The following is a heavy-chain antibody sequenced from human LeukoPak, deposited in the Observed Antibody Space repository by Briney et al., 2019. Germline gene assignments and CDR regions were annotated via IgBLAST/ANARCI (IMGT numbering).Heavy chain of an antibody. CDR1: GFTFDDYA. J-gene: IGHJ4*02. CDR3: AKDHGSASGGGREDFFDY. CDR2: ISWDGGSN. Sequence: PGESLRLSCAASGFTFDDYAMHWVRQAPGKGLEWVSLISWDGGSNNYADSVRRRFTISRDNSKNSLYLQMNSLRVDDTAFYYCAKDHGSASGGGREDFFDYWGQGTLVTVSS. V-gene: IGHV3-43D*03. D-gene: IGHD1-26*01.